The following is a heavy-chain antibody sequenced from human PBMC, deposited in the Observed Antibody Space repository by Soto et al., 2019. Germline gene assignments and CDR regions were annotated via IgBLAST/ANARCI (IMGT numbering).Heavy chain of an antibody. CDR2: IRSKAYGGTT. CDR1: GFTFGDYA. J-gene: IGHJ4*02. CDR3: TRGRVRRDGYNWAY. Sequence: GSLRLACPASGFTFGDYAMSWVRQAAGKGLEWVGFIRSKAYGGTTEYAASVKGRFTISRDDSKSIAYLQMNSLKTEDTAVYYCTRGRVRRDGYNWAYWGQGTLVTVYS. D-gene: IGHD5-12*01. V-gene: IGHV3-49*04.